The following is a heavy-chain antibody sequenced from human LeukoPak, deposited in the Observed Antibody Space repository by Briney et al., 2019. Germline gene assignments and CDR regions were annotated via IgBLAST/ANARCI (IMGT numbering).Heavy chain of an antibody. D-gene: IGHD4/OR15-4a*01. J-gene: IGHJ4*02. CDR1: SGSISSGSFY. CDR3: ARQGTPDYVLNT. V-gene: IGHV4-39*01. Sequence: PSETLSLTCTVSSGSISSGSFYWGWIRQPPGKGLEWIGNIYYSGRANYNPSLKSPVTITLDTSKNQFSLNLSSVTAADTAVYYCARQGTPDYVLNTWGQGTLVCVSS. CDR2: IYYSGRA.